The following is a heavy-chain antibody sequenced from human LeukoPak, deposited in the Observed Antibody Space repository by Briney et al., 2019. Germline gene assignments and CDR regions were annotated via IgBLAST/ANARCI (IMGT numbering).Heavy chain of an antibody. Sequence: PGGSLRLSCAASGFTFSSFAINWVRQAPGKGLEWVSAISGSGGSTYYADSVKGRFTISRDNSKSTLYLQMNSLRAEDTAVYYCARPQPRGDYYGMDVWGQGTTVTVSS. V-gene: IGHV3-23*01. CDR1: GFTFSSFA. D-gene: IGHD3-10*01. CDR2: ISGSGGST. J-gene: IGHJ6*02. CDR3: ARPQPRGDYYGMDV.